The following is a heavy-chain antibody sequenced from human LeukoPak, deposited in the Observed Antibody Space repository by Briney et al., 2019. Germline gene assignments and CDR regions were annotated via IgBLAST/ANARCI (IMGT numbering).Heavy chain of an antibody. Sequence: ASVKVSCKASGYTFTSYGISWVRQAPGQGLEWMGWISAYNGNTNYAQKLQGRVTMTTDTSTSTAYMELRSLRSDDTAVYYCARVNYYDSSGYPRMWYYYYMDVWGKGTTVTASS. V-gene: IGHV1-18*01. CDR3: ARVNYYDSSGYPRMWYYYYMDV. CDR2: ISAYNGNT. CDR1: GYTFTSYG. J-gene: IGHJ6*03. D-gene: IGHD3-22*01.